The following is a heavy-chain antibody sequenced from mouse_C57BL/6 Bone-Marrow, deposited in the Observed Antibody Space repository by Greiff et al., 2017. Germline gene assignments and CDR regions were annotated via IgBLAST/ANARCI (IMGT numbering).Heavy chain of an antibody. V-gene: IGHV1-69*01. D-gene: IGHD2-2*01. CDR3: GRWGYDDFDY. CDR2: IDPSDSYT. CDR1: GYTFTSYW. J-gene: IGHJ2*01. Sequence: VQLQQSGAELVMPGASVKLSCKASGYTFTSYWMHWVKQRPGQGLEWIGEIDPSDSYTNYNQKFKGKSILTVDKSSSTAYMQLSSLTSEDSAVYYCGRWGYDDFDYWGQGTTLTVSS.